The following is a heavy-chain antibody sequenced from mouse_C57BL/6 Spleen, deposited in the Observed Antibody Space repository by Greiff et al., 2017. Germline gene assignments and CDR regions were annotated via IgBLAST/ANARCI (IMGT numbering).Heavy chain of an antibody. J-gene: IGHJ2*01. Sequence: DVKLVESGGGLVQPGGSLSLSCAASGFTFTDYYMSWVRQPPGKALEWFGFISNIANGYTKEYSVSVKGRFTISRDNSQSILYLQMNALRAEDSATYYGARASYDYDVGFDDWGQGTTLTVSS. D-gene: IGHD2-4*01. CDR2: ISNIANGYTK. V-gene: IGHV7-3*01. CDR1: GFTFTDYY. CDR3: ARASYDYDVGFDD.